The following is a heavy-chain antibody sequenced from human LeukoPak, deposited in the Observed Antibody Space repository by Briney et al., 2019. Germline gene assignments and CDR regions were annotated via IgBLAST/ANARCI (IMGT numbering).Heavy chain of an antibody. CDR2: ISSSSSYI. Sequence: GGSLRLSCAASGFTFSSYSMNWVRQAPGKGLEWVSSISSSSSYIYYADSVKGRFTISRDNAKNSLYLQMNSLRAEDTAVYYCARAPLWSKTIDYWGQGTLVTISS. CDR3: ARAPLWSKTIDY. D-gene: IGHD5-18*01. V-gene: IGHV3-21*01. J-gene: IGHJ4*02. CDR1: GFTFSSYS.